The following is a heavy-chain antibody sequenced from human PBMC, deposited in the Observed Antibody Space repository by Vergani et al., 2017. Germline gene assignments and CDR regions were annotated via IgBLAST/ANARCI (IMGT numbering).Heavy chain of an antibody. Sequence: EVQLVESGGGLVQPGGSLRLSCAASGFTFSSYSMNWVRQAPGKGLEWVSYISSSSSTIYYADSVKGRFTISRDNAKNSLYLQMNSLRAEDTAVYYCARDYCSSTSCQNYRYYFDYWGQGTLVTVSS. J-gene: IGHJ4*02. CDR1: GFTFSSYS. V-gene: IGHV3-48*04. CDR3: ARDYCSSTSCQNYRYYFDY. D-gene: IGHD2-2*01. CDR2: ISSSSSTI.